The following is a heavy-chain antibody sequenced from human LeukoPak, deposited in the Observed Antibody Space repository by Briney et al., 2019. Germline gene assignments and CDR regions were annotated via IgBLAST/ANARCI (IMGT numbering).Heavy chain of an antibody. CDR3: AKAAGGWYYPVDY. CDR2: ISGNSGSI. CDR1: GFTFDGYV. D-gene: IGHD6-19*01. J-gene: IGHJ4*02. Sequence: GRSLRLSCAASGFTFDGYVMHWVRQAPGKGLEWVSGISGNSGSIGYADSVKDRFSISRDNAKNSLCLQMNSLRADDTAFYYCAKAAGGWYYPVDYWGQGTLVTVSS. V-gene: IGHV3-9*01.